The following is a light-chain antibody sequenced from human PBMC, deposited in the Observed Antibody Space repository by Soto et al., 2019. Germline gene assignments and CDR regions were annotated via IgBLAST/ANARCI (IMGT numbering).Light chain of an antibody. Sequence: EIVLTQSPVTLSLSPGERATLSCRASQSVSNRYLAWYQQRPGQAPRLLIWGASSKTPGIPDRISGTGSGTDFTLTISILEPEDFAVYYCQQYGSSPWTFGQGTKVELK. CDR3: QQYGSSPWT. V-gene: IGKV3-20*01. CDR1: QSVSNRY. CDR2: GAS. J-gene: IGKJ1*01.